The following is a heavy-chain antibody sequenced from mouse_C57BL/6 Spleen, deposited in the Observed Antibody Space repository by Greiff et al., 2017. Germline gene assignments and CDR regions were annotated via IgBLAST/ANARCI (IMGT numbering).Heavy chain of an antibody. CDR3: APDCYGSNEFAY. J-gene: IGHJ3*01. V-gene: IGHV1-82*01. CDR2: IYPGDGDT. CDR1: GYAFSSSW. D-gene: IGHD1-1*01. Sequence: VQLQQSGPELVKPGASVKISCKASGYAFSSSWMNWVKQRPGKGLEWIGRIYPGDGDTNYNGKFKGKATLTADKSSSTAYMQLSSLTSEDSAVYVCAPDCYGSNEFAYWGQGTLVTVSA.